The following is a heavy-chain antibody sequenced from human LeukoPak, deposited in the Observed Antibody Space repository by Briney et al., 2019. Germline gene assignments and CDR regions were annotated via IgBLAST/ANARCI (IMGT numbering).Heavy chain of an antibody. D-gene: IGHD3-16*02. J-gene: IGHJ5*02. CDR2: IIPILGIA. V-gene: IGHV1-69*04. Sequence: ASVKVSCKASGGTFSSYAISWVRQAPGQGLEWMGRIIPILGIANYAQKFQGRVTITADKSTGTAYMELSSLRSEDTAVYYCAREIDRSGRWFDPWGQGTLVTVSS. CDR1: GGTFSSYA. CDR3: AREIDRSGRWFDP.